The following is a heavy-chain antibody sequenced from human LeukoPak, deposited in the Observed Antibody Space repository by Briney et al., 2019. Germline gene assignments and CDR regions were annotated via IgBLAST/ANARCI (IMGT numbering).Heavy chain of an antibody. V-gene: IGHV4-34*01. J-gene: IGHJ4*02. CDR1: GGSFSGYY. Sequence: SETLSLTCAVYGGSFSGYYWSWIRQPPGKGLEWIGEINHSGSTNYNPSLKGRVTISVDTSKNQFSLKLSSVTAADTAVYYCARGCSSTSCYAYWGQGTLVTVSS. CDR2: INHSGST. D-gene: IGHD2-2*01. CDR3: ARGCSSTSCYAY.